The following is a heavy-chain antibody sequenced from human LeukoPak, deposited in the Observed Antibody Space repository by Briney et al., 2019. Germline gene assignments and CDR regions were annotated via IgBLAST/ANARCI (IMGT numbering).Heavy chain of an antibody. Sequence: TSETLSLTCAVYGGSLSGYYWSWIRRPPGKGLEWIGEINHSGSTNYNPSLKSRVTISVDTSKNQFSLKLSSVTAADTAVYYCAIPSYYGSGSYSYWGQGTLVTVSS. V-gene: IGHV4-34*01. CDR2: INHSGST. D-gene: IGHD3-10*01. J-gene: IGHJ4*02. CDR1: GGSLSGYY. CDR3: AIPSYYGSGSYSY.